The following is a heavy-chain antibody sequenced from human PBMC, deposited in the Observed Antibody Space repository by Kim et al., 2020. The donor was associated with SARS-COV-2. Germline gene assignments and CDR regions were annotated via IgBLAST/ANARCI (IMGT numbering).Heavy chain of an antibody. CDR3: ARRLSNTSGWGSHYCDL. CDR2: INHSGRT. D-gene: IGHD3-10*01. Sequence: SETLSLTCAVYGGSFSGYYWSWIRQPPGKGLEWIVEINHSGRTNYNPSLQSRVTISVDTSKNQFSLKLTSVTAADTAVYYCARRLSNTSGWGSHYCDLWGQGTLGTVSP. CDR1: GGSFSGYY. V-gene: IGHV4-34*01. J-gene: IGHJ4*02.